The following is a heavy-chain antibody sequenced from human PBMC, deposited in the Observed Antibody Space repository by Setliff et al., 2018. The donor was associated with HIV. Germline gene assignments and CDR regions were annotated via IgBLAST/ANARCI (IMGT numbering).Heavy chain of an antibody. J-gene: IGHJ4*02. Sequence: SETLSLTCTVSGGSISSSSYYWGWIRQPPGKGLEWIGSIYYSGSTYYNPSLKSRVTISVDTSKNQFSLKLSSVTAADTAVYYCASMVRGVIRSSDYWGQGTLVTVSS. CDR1: GGSISSSSYY. CDR2: IYYSGST. D-gene: IGHD3-10*01. CDR3: ASMVRGVIRSSDY. V-gene: IGHV4-39*07.